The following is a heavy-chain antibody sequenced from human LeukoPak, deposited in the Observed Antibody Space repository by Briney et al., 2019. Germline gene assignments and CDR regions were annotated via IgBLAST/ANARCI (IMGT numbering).Heavy chain of an antibody. V-gene: IGHV4-34*01. D-gene: IGHD6-19*01. CDR1: EMSFSAYY. CDR2: INYGGST. J-gene: IGHJ3*01. CDR3: ARGFPPGSGSWGSHAFDV. Sequence: NPSETLSLTCAVSEMSFSAYYWNWIRQSPGKGLEWIGEINYGGSTKYTPSLEGRGTILIDTSKNQFSLKLTSVTAADTAVYYCARGFPPGSGSWGSHAFDVWGQGTMVTVSS.